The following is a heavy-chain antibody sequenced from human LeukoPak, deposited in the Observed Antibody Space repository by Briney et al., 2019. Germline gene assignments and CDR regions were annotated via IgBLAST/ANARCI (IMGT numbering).Heavy chain of an antibody. CDR1: GFTFSSYS. CDR3: ARDRDSSGWN. J-gene: IGHJ4*02. CDR2: ISSSSSYI. V-gene: IGHV3-21*01. Sequence: GGSLRLSCAASGFTFSSYSMNWIRQPPGKGLEWVSSISSSSSYIYYADSVKGRFTISRDNAKNSLYLQMNSLRAEDTAVYYCARDRDSSGWNWGQGTLVTVSS. D-gene: IGHD6-19*01.